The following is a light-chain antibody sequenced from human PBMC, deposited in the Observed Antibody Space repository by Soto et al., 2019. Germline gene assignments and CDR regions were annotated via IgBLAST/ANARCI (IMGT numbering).Light chain of an antibody. CDR1: SSDVGGYNY. CDR3: SSYTSSSTYV. Sequence: SALTQPASVSGSPGQSITISCTGASSDVGGYNYVSWYQQHPGKAPKLMIYEVSNRPSGGSNRFSGSKSGNTASLTIYGLQAEDEADYYCSSYTSSSTYVFGTRTKLTVL. CDR2: EVS. J-gene: IGLJ1*01. V-gene: IGLV2-14*01.